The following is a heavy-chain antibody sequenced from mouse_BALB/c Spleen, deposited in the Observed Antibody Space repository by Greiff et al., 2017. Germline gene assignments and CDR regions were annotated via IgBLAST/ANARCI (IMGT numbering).Heavy chain of an antibody. D-gene: IGHD1-2*01. J-gene: IGHJ4*01. CDR2: ISSGSSTI. CDR3: ATLLRLPYAMDY. Sequence: DVMLVESGGGLVQPGGSRKLSCAASGFTFSSFGMHWVRQAPEKGLEWVAYISSGSSTIYYADTVKGRFTISRDNPKNTLFLQMTSLRSEDTAMYYCATLLRLPYAMDYWGQGTSVTVSS. V-gene: IGHV5-17*02. CDR1: GFTFSSFG.